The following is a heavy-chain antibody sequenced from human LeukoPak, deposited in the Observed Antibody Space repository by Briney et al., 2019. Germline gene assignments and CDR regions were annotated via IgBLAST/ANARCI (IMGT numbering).Heavy chain of an antibody. V-gene: IGHV1-69*05. CDR2: IIPIFGTA. J-gene: IGHJ5*01. CDR1: GGTFSSYA. D-gene: IGHD2-2*02. Sequence: SVKVSCKASGGTFSSYAISWVRQAPGQGLEWMGGIIPIFGTANYAQKFQGRVTITTDESTSTAYMELSSLISEDTAVYYCTTCRTSCYTRGWIDPWSQGTLVTVSS. CDR3: TTCRTSCYTRGWIDP.